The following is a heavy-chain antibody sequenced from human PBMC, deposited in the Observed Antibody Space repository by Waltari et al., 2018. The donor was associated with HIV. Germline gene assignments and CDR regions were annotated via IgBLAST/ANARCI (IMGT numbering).Heavy chain of an antibody. Sequence: QLIQSTSELKRPGASVTISCKVSGYPLSYLSMQWVRQGRGQRLEWMGGFDPKNGKPVYSQRFWGRVSLAEDTSEDTAFLELNRLTSDDTAVYYCVTLYNESPLYSNFWGQGTLVTV. V-gene: IGHV1-24*01. CDR3: VTLYNESPLYSNF. CDR1: GYPLSYLS. D-gene: IGHD2-15*01. CDR2: FDPKNGKP. J-gene: IGHJ1*01.